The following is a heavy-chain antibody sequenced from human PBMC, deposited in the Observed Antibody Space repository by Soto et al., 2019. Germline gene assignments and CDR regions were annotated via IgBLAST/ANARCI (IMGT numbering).Heavy chain of an antibody. CDR1: GRSVSSGSNY. V-gene: IGHV4-61*01. Sequence: PSETLSLTCTVPGRSVSSGSNYWSLIRQPPGKGLEWIGYVYYSGSTNYNPSLKSRVTISVDTSKNQFSLKLSSVTAADTAVYYCARTYSGSYEVDYWGQGTLVTSPQ. CDR2: VYYSGST. J-gene: IGHJ4*02. CDR3: ARTYSGSYEVDY. D-gene: IGHD1-26*01.